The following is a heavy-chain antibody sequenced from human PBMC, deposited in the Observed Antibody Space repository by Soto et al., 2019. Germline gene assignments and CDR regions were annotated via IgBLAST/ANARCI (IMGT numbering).Heavy chain of an antibody. D-gene: IGHD3-3*01. CDR1: GFSLSTSGVG. V-gene: IGHV2-5*02. CDR3: AHGVGSGNSAYFQH. CDR2: IYWDDDE. Sequence: QITLKESGPTLVKPTQTLTLTCTFSGFSLSTSGVGVGWIRQPPGKALEWLAVIYWDDDERYSPSLKTSLTITKETSKNQVVLTMTNVDPVDTATYYCAHGVGSGNSAYFQHWRQGTLVTVSS. J-gene: IGHJ1*01.